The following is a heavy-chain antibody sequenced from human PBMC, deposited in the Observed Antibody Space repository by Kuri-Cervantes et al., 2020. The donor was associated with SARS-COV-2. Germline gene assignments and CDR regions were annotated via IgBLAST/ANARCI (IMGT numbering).Heavy chain of an antibody. J-gene: IGHJ5*02. CDR3: ARGTNWPPDGWFDP. Sequence: SETLSLTCAISGDSVSSKIAAWNWIRQSPSRGLEWLGRTYYRSKWYDDYAVSVKSRISINPDTSKNQFSLHLNSVTPEDTAVYYCARGTNWPPDGWFDPWGRGTLVTVSS. CDR2: TYYRSKWYD. V-gene: IGHV6-1*01. CDR1: GDSVSSKIAA. D-gene: IGHD7-27*01.